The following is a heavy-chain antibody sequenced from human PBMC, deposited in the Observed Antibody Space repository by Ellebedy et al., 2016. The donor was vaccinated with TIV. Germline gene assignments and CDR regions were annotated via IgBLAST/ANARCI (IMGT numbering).Heavy chain of an antibody. Sequence: GGSLRLXCAASGFTFSSYDMHWVRQATGKGLEWVSAIGTAGDTYYPGSVKGRFTISRENAKNSLYLQMNSLRAGDTAVYYCARAGSGSYYVDWYFDLWGRGTLVTVSS. CDR3: ARAGSGSYYVDWYFDL. J-gene: IGHJ2*01. CDR2: IGTAGDT. V-gene: IGHV3-13*01. CDR1: GFTFSSYD. D-gene: IGHD1-26*01.